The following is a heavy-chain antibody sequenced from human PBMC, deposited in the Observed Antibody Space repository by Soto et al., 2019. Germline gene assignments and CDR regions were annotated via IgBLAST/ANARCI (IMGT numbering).Heavy chain of an antibody. CDR2: IRSKSYSATT. J-gene: IGHJ6*01. D-gene: IGHD6-6*01. CDR3: VYSSSSGCYFYVMDV. V-gene: IGHV3-49*04. CDR1: GFAFGDKG. Sequence: PGGSLRLSCSGSGFAFGDKGLNWVRQAPGKGLEWIGLIRSKSYSATTEYAASVRGRFTISRDDSKSIVYLQMNSLKSEDTAFYYCVYSSSSGCYFYVMDVWGQGVTVTVSS.